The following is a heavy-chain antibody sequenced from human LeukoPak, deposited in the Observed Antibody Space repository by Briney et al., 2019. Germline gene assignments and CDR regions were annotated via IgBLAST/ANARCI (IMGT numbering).Heavy chain of an antibody. CDR1: GYTFTSYA. Sequence: ASVKVSCKASGYTFTSYAINWVRQAPGQGLEWMGWISAYNGNTNYAQKLQGRVTMTTDTSTSTAYMELRSLRSDDTAVYYCARDQVVVVAARPLDAFDIWGQGTMVTVSS. CDR2: ISAYNGNT. CDR3: ARDQVVVVAARPLDAFDI. J-gene: IGHJ3*02. D-gene: IGHD2-15*01. V-gene: IGHV1-18*01.